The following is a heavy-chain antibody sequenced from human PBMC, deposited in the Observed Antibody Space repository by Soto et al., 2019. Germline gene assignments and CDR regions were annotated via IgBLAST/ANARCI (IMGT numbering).Heavy chain of an antibody. J-gene: IGHJ6*02. CDR1: GYTFTSYD. D-gene: IGHD5-18*01. V-gene: IGHV1-8*01. CDR3: ARGVDTAMVPYYDYGMDV. CDR2: MNPNSGNT. Sequence: QVQLVQSGAEVKKPGASVKVSCKASGYTFTSYDINWVRQATGQGLEWMGWMNPNSGNTGDAQKFQGRVTMTRNTSISTAYMELSSLRSEDTAVYYCARGVDTAMVPYYDYGMDVWGQGTTVTVSS.